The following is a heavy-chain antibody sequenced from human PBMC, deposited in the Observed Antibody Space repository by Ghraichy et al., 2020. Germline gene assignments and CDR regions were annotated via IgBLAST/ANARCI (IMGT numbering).Heavy chain of an antibody. D-gene: IGHD1-14*01. J-gene: IGHJ4*02. CDR2: TYYEFKWND. Sequence: SQTLSLTCVISGDSISRSTTGWNWIRQSPSGGLEWLGRTYYEFKWNDDYALSMRGRITLSPDTSKNQFSLHLNSVTPEDTSVYYCARGFLRTGFDCWGQGALVTVSS. CDR3: ARGFLRTGFDC. V-gene: IGHV6-1*01. CDR1: GDSISRSTTG.